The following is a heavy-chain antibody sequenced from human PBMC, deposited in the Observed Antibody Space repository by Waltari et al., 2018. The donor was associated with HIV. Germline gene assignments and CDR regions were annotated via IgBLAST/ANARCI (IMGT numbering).Heavy chain of an antibody. V-gene: IGHV3-9*01. CDR1: GFTFHEHA. CDR2: ISSHSSAI. J-gene: IGHJ6*02. Sequence: EVQLVESGGGLVQSGRSLRLSCVASGFTFHEHAMHWVRQAPGKGLEWVSGISSHSSAIAYVDSVEGRFTISRDNAKNSLYLQMNSLRPEDTALYFCAKGPDYGGYSYYSYGLDVWGPGTTVTVS. D-gene: IGHD4-17*01. CDR3: AKGPDYGGYSYYSYGLDV.